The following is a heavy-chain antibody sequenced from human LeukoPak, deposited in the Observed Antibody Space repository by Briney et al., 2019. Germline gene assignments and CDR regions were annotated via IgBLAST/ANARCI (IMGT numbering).Heavy chain of an antibody. Sequence: SETLSLTCAVYGGSFSGYYWSWIRQPPGKGLEWIGEIKHSGSTNYNPSLKSRVTISVDTSKNQFSLKLSSVTAADTAVYYCARRESSDAFDIWGQGTMVTVSS. V-gene: IGHV4-34*01. CDR2: IKHSGST. CDR1: GGSFSGYY. CDR3: ARRESSDAFDI. J-gene: IGHJ3*02.